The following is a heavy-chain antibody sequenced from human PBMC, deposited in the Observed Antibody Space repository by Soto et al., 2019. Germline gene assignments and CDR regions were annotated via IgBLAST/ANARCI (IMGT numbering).Heavy chain of an antibody. CDR3: AKDSPVTYAYYYYGMDV. CDR2: ISGSGGST. CDR1: GFTFSSYA. V-gene: IGHV3-23*01. D-gene: IGHD4-17*01. J-gene: IGHJ6*02. Sequence: GGSLRLSCAASGFTFSSYAMSWVRQAPGKGLEWVSAISGSGGSTYYADSVKGRFTISRDNSKNTLYLQMNSLRAEDTAVYYCAKDSPVTYAYYYYGMDVGGQGTTXTV.